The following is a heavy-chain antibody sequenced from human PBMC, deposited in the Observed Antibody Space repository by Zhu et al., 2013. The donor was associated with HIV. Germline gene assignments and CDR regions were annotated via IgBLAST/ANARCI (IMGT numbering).Heavy chain of an antibody. V-gene: IGHV1-69*01. CDR3: ASRLPGLTGVWKGQYYYYGMDV. J-gene: IGHJ6*02. CDR2: IIPIFGTA. D-gene: IGHD3-16*01. CDR1: GGTFSSYA. Sequence: QVQLVQSGAEVKKPGSSVKVSCKASGGTFSSYAISWVRQAPGQGLEWMGGIIPIFGTANYAQKFQGRVTITADESTSTAYMELSSLRSEDTAVYYCASRLPGLTGVWKGQYYYYGMDVWGQGTTVTVSS.